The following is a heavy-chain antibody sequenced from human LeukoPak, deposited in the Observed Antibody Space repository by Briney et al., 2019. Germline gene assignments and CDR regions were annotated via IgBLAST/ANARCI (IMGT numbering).Heavy chain of an antibody. Sequence: SETLSLTCTVSVGSISSYNWCWIRQTPGEGLEWSGYIYYSGSTNYNPSPKSRVTISVDTSKNQFSLKLSSVTAADTAVYYCARPRGKLSQGAWFDPWGQGTLVTVSS. D-gene: IGHD1-26*01. CDR1: VGSISSYN. J-gene: IGHJ5*02. CDR2: IYYSGST. V-gene: IGHV4-59*01. CDR3: ARPRGKLSQGAWFDP.